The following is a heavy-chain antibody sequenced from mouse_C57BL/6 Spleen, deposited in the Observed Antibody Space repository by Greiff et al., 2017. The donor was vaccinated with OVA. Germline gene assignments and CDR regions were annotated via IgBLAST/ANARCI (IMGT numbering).Heavy chain of an antibody. Sequence: QVQLKESGAELVKPGASVKLSCKASGYTFTSYWMQWVKQRPGQGLEWIGEIDPSDSYTNYNQKFKGKATLTVDTSSSTAYMQLSSLTSEDSAVYYCAITGTTDYWGQGTTLTVSS. CDR2: IDPSDSYT. CDR1: GYTFTSYW. CDR3: AITGTTDY. V-gene: IGHV1-50*01. D-gene: IGHD4-1*01. J-gene: IGHJ2*01.